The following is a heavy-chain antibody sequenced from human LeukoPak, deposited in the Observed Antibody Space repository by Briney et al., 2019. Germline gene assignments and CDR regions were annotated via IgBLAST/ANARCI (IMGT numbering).Heavy chain of an antibody. Sequence: SETLSLTCTVSGVSISSGGYYWSWIRQHPGKGLEWIGYIYYSGSTSYNPSLKSRVTISVDTSKNQFSLKLSSVAAADTAVYYCAIARSGSYFFRFDYWGQGTLVTVSS. V-gene: IGHV4-31*03. CDR1: GVSISSGGYY. D-gene: IGHD1-26*01. CDR2: IYYSGST. J-gene: IGHJ4*02. CDR3: AIARSGSYFFRFDY.